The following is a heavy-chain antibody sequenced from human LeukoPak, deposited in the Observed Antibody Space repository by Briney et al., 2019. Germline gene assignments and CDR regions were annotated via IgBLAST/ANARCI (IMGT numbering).Heavy chain of an antibody. D-gene: IGHD6-19*01. CDR2: INQGGSEK. CDR1: GFPFSSHW. V-gene: IGHV3-7*01. J-gene: IGHJ4*02. CDR3: ASGGGWVFNN. Sequence: GGSLRLSCAASGFPFSSHWLSWFRQSPGKGLEWVAHINQGGSEKYYVDSVKGRFTISRDNARNSQYLQMNSLRAEDTAVYYCASGGGWVFNNWGQGTLVTVSS.